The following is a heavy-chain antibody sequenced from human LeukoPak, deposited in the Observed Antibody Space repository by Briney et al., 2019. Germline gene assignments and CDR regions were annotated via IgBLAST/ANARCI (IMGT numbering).Heavy chain of an antibody. CDR1: GGSISSYY. V-gene: IGHV4-4*07. Sequence: PSETLSLTCTVSGGSISSYYWSWIRQPPGKGLEWIGRIFASGSTNYNPSLKSRVTMSVDTSKNQFSLKLTSVTAADTAVYYCARGAGYSREVNYHHYMDVWGKGTTVTVSS. J-gene: IGHJ6*03. CDR2: IFASGST. CDR3: ARGAGYSREVNYHHYMDV. D-gene: IGHD5-12*01.